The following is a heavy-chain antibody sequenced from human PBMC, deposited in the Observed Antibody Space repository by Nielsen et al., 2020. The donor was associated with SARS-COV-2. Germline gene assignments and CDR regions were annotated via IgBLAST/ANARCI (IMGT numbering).Heavy chain of an antibody. D-gene: IGHD3-10*01. J-gene: IGHJ6*02. Sequence: SETLSLTCTVSGGSISSGGYYWSWIRQHPGKGLEWIGYIYYSGSTYYNPSLKSRVTISVDTSKNQFSLKLSSVTAADTAVYYCARAGNYGSGSRGMDVWGQGTTVTVSS. CDR3: ARAGNYGSGSRGMDV. CDR1: GGSISSGGYY. CDR2: IYYSGST. V-gene: IGHV4-31*03.